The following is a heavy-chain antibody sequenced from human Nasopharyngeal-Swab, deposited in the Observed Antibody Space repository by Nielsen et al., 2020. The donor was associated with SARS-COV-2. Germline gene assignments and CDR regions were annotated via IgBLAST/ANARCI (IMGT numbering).Heavy chain of an antibody. CDR1: GGSISSSSYY. CDR3: VGSSWYGDYYYYYGMDV. Sequence: SETLSLTCTVSGGSISSSSYYWGCIRQPPGKGLEWIGSIYYSGSTYYNPSLKSRVTISVDTSKNQFSLNLSSVTAAYTAVYYCVGSSWYGDYYYYYGMDVWGQGTTVTVSS. V-gene: IGHV4-39*07. J-gene: IGHJ6*02. CDR2: IYYSGST. D-gene: IGHD6-13*01.